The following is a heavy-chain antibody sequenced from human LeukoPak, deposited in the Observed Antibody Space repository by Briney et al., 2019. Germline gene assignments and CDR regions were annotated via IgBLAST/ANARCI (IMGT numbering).Heavy chain of an antibody. CDR1: GFTFSSYS. J-gene: IGHJ6*03. CDR2: ISSSSSYI. V-gene: IGHV3-21*01. CDR3: ARIGLDYYMDV. Sequence: GGSLRLSCAASGFTFSSYSMNWVRQAPGKGLEWVSSISSSSSYIYYADSVKGRFTISRDNAKNSLYLQMNSLRAEDTAVYYCARIGLDYYMDVWGKGTTVTVSS.